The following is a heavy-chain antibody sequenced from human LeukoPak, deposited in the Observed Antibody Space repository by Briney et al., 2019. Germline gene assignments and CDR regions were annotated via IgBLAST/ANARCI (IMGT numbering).Heavy chain of an antibody. V-gene: IGHV3-23*01. CDR3: AKGNNGCYDS. J-gene: IGHJ4*02. D-gene: IGHD2-15*01. CDR2: ISVNGSYT. CDR1: GFTLSSYA. Sequence: GGCLRLSCAASGFTLSSYAMSWVREAPGEGLEWVSSISVNGSYTYHADSVKGRFTISRDNSKNTLYMQMNSQRAEDTAVYYCAKGNNGCYDSWGQGTLVTISS.